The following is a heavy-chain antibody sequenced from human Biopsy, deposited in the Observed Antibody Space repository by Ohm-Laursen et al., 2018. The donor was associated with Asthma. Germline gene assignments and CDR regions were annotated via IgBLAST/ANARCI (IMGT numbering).Heavy chain of an antibody. Sequence: SLRLSCAASGFSFSEFVMHWVRQAPGKGLEWVAVISYAGSTKYYADSVKGRFTISRDNSKNTLYLQMNSLRAEDTAVYYCAKDTEGRYDFWSGLSYNYYGMDVWGQGTTVTVSS. CDR2: ISYAGSTK. J-gene: IGHJ6*02. CDR1: GFSFSEFV. CDR3: AKDTEGRYDFWSGLSYNYYGMDV. V-gene: IGHV3-30*18. D-gene: IGHD3-3*01.